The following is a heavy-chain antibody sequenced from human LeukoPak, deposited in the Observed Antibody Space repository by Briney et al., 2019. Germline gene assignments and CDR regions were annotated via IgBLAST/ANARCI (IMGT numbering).Heavy chain of an antibody. Sequence: GGSLRLSCAASGFTFDDFAMNWVRQAPGKGLEWVSGISWNSDSIGYADSVKGRFTISRDNAKNSLYLQMNSLRAEDTAVYYCARDLGGYGSSGYSFFDYWGQGTLVTVSS. CDR3: ARDLGGYGSSGYSFFDY. J-gene: IGHJ4*02. CDR1: GFTFDDFA. CDR2: ISWNSDSI. D-gene: IGHD3-22*01. V-gene: IGHV3-9*01.